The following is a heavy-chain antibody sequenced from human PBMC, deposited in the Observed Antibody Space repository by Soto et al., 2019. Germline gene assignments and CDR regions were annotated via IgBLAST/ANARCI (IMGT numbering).Heavy chain of an antibody. J-gene: IGHJ6*02. CDR2: MNPNSGIT. Sequence: GASVKVSCKASGYTFTEYYMHWVRQAPGQGLEWMGWMNPNSGITNYAQKFQGRVTMTRDTSISTAYMELSCLRSDDTAVDYCARGSCSSTSCYDYYAMDVWGQGTTVTVSS. CDR3: ARGSCSSTSCYDYYAMDV. V-gene: IGHV1-2*02. CDR1: GYTFTEYY. D-gene: IGHD2-2*01.